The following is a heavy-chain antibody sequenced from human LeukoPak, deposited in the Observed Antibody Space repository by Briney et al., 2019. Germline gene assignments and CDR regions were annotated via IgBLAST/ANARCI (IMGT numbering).Heavy chain of an antibody. J-gene: IGHJ3*02. Sequence: GGSLRLSCATSGFTFSSYSMNWVRQAPGKGLEWVSSISSSSSSYIYYADSVKGRFTISRDNAKNSLYLQMNSLRAEDTAVYYCARGGGYSYDTDAFDIWGQGTMVTVSS. CDR3: ARGGGYSYDTDAFDI. CDR1: GFTFSSYS. V-gene: IGHV3-21*01. CDR2: ISSSSSSYI. D-gene: IGHD5-18*01.